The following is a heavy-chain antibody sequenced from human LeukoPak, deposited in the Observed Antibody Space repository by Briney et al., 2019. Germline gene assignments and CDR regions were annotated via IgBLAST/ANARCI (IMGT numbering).Heavy chain of an antibody. J-gene: IGHJ6*03. CDR1: GYTFTGYY. CDR3: ARVGGSYLNYYYYMDV. V-gene: IGHV1-2*02. D-gene: IGHD1-26*01. CDR2: INPNSGGT. Sequence: GASVKVSCKASGYTFTGYYMHWVRQAPGQGLEWMGWINPNSGGTNYAQKFQGRVTMTRDTSISTAYMELSSLRSEDTAVYYCARVGGSYLNYYYYMDVWGKGTTVTVSS.